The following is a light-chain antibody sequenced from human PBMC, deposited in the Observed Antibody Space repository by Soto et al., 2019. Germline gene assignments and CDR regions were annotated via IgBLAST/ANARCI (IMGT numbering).Light chain of an antibody. CDR1: SSDVGGYNY. CDR3: ISYKTDDTFV. V-gene: IGLV2-11*01. Sequence: QSALTQPRSVSGSPGQSVTISCTGTSSDVGGYNYVSWYQQHPGKAPKLIIYEATNRPSGVSERFSGSKAGDTASLTISGLQADDESEYFCISYKTDDTFVFGGGTKVTVL. CDR2: EAT. J-gene: IGLJ1*01.